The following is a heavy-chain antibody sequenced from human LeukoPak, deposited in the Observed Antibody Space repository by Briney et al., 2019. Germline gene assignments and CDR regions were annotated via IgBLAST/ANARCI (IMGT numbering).Heavy chain of an antibody. V-gene: IGHV1-2*02. Sequence: GASVKVSCKASGYTFTGYYMHWVRQAPGQGLEWMGWINPNSGGTNYAQKFQGRVTMTRDTSISTAYMELSRLRSDDTAVYYCARDSAPGDTYGLLGIDSWGQGTLVTVPS. CDR1: GYTFTGYY. CDR2: INPNSGGT. J-gene: IGHJ4*02. D-gene: IGHD5-18*01. CDR3: ARDSAPGDTYGLLGIDS.